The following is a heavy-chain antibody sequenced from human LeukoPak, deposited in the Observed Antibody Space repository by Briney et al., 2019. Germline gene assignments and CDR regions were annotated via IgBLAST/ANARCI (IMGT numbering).Heavy chain of an antibody. CDR1: GGSFSGYH. Sequence: SETLSLTCAVYGGSFSGYHWSWIRQSPGKGLDWIGEINDSGSSIYNPSLKNRVTISVDMSKNQFSVNLTSVTAADTAVYYCARDFRGGYDFWSGYYTPYYFDYWGQGTLVTVSP. D-gene: IGHD3-3*01. V-gene: IGHV4-34*01. CDR2: INDSGSS. CDR3: ARDFRGGYDFWSGYYTPYYFDY. J-gene: IGHJ4*02.